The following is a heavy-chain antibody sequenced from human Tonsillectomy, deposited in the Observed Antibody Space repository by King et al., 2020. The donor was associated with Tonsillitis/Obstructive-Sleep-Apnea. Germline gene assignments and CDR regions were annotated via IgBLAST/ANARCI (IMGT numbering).Heavy chain of an antibody. CDR1: GGSVSSGSYY. D-gene: IGHD2-21*01. J-gene: IGHJ3*02. V-gene: IGHV4-61*01. CDR2: IDYSGST. Sequence: QLQESGPGLVKPSETLSLTCTVSGGSVSSGSYYWSWIRQPPGKGLEWIGYIDYSGSTNYNPSLKSRVTISVDTSKNQFSLKLSSVTAADTAVYYCARAELAYGGGDCYDGDAFDIWGQGTMVTVSS. CDR3: ARAELAYGGGDCYDGDAFDI.